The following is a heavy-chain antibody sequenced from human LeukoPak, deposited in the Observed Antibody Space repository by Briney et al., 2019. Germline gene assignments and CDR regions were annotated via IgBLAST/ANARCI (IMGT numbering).Heavy chain of an antibody. V-gene: IGHV4-34*01. J-gene: IGHJ5*02. CDR2: INHSGST. D-gene: IGHD3-9*01. CDR3: ARGRRYFDPLPPKVANWFDP. Sequence: SETLSLTCAVYGGSFSGYYWSWIRQPPGKGLEWIGEINHSGSTNYNPSLKSRVTISVDTSKNQFSLKLSSVTAADTAVYYCARGRRYFDPLPPKVANWFDPWGQGTLVTVSS. CDR1: GGSFSGYY.